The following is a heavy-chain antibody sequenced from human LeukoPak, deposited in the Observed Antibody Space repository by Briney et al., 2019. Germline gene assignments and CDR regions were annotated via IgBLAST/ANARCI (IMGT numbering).Heavy chain of an antibody. V-gene: IGHV3-30*18. J-gene: IGHJ4*02. CDR3: AKDILWFGELLAY. CDR2: ISYDGSNK. Sequence: PGGSLRLSCAASGFTFSSYGMHWVRQAPGKGLEWVAVISYDGSNKYYADSVKGRFTISRDNSKNTLYLQMNSLRAEDTAVYYCAKDILWFGELLAYWGQGTLVTVSS. D-gene: IGHD3-10*01. CDR1: GFTFSSYG.